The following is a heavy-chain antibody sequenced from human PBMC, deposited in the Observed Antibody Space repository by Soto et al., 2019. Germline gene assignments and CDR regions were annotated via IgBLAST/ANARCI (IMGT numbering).Heavy chain of an antibody. CDR2: FDPEDGET. D-gene: IGHD6-13*01. Sequence: ASVKVSCKXSGYTLTELSMHWVRQAPGKGLEWMGGFDPEDGETIYAQKFQGRVTMTEDTSTDTAYMELGSLRSEDTAVYYCATVDPVRAEISSSWYYFDYWGQGTLVTVSS. CDR1: GYTLTELS. CDR3: ATVDPVRAEISSSWYYFDY. V-gene: IGHV1-24*01. J-gene: IGHJ4*02.